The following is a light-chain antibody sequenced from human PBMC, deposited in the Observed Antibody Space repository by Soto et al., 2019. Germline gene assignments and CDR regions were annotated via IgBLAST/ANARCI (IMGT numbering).Light chain of an antibody. V-gene: IGKV3-20*01. J-gene: IGKJ4*01. CDR3: QQYGSSPIS. CDR1: QSVSSSY. CDR2: GAS. Sequence: EIVLTQSPGTLSLSPGERATLSCRASQSVSSSYLAWYQQKPGQAPGLLIYGASYRATGIPDRFSGSGSGTDFTLTISRLEPEDFAVYYCQQYGSSPISFGGGTQVDIK.